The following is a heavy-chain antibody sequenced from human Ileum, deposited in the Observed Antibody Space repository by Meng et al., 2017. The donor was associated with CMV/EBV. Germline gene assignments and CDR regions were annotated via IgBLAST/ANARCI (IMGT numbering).Heavy chain of an antibody. V-gene: IGHV1-18*01. Sequence: ASVKVSCKASGYNFINFGITWVRQAPGQGLEWMGWINTYNGKTKFLQQFQDRVTLTTDTSTSTVYMELRSLRPDDTAIYFCARDVSGWTSDYWGQGTLVTVSS. CDR1: GYNFINFG. J-gene: IGHJ4*02. D-gene: IGHD6-19*01. CDR2: INTYNGKT. CDR3: ARDVSGWTSDY.